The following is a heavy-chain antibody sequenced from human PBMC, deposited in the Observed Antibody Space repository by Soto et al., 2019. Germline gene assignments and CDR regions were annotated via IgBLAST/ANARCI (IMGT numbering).Heavy chain of an antibody. D-gene: IGHD1-1*01. CDR2: IYYSGNT. CDR3: GQALVFTGGDGFDI. V-gene: IGHV4-31*02. CDR1: GGSITTGGRY. Sequence: QVRLQEWGPGLVKPSQTLSLKCSVSGGSITTGGRYWSWIRQLPGKGLEWIGDIYYSGNTYYNASLKSRVNISVKAAKNQVSLKLSSLTAADTALYYCGQALVFTGGDGFDILGPGRLVTVSS. J-gene: IGHJ3*02.